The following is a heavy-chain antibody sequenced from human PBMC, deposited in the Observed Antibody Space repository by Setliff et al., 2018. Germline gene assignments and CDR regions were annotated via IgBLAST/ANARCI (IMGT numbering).Heavy chain of an antibody. CDR2: VHFGGDT. CDR1: SGSINSYY. Sequence: PSETLSLTCTVSSGSINSYYWSWVRQSPGKGLEWIGFVHFGGDTNYNPSLKSRVTMSADTSNNQFPLNLRSVTAADTAVYFCARQPSSGAYYNPRPYYFDSWGQGTLVTVSS. V-gene: IGHV4-59*13. D-gene: IGHD3-10*01. J-gene: IGHJ4*02. CDR3: ARQPSSGAYYNPRPYYFDS.